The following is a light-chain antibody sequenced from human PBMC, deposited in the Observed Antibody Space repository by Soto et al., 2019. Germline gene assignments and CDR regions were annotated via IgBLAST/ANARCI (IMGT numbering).Light chain of an antibody. CDR3: QHRSNWPPIT. CDR1: HSVSSY. Sequence: MLSLSLATLSLSTGERATVSCRASHSVSSYLAWYQQRPGQAPRLLIYDASNRATGIPARFSGSGSGTDFTLTISSLEPEDFGVYYCQHRSNWPPITFGQGRRLEV. V-gene: IGKV3-11*01. CDR2: DAS. J-gene: IGKJ5*01.